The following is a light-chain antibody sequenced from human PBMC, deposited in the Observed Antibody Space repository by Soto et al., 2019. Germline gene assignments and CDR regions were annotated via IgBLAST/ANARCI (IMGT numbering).Light chain of an antibody. CDR1: QSISIW. Sequence: EIQMTQSHSTLSSSVRHIVTITGRSSQSISIWLAWYQQKPGKAPKLLIYKASSLESGVPSRFSGSGSATEFTLTISSLQPDDFATYYCQQYNSDSVTFGQGTKVDIK. V-gene: IGKV1-5*03. J-gene: IGKJ1*01. CDR3: QQYNSDSVT. CDR2: KAS.